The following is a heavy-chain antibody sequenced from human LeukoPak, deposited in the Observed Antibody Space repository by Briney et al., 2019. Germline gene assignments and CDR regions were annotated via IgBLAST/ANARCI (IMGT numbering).Heavy chain of an antibody. CDR2: IHDSGTI. J-gene: IGHJ5*02. Sequence: PSVTLSLNCTVSGGSISGSYWNWIRQPPGKGLEWIGCIHDSGTINYNPSLKSRVTISLHTSKNQFSLRLTSVTAADTAVYYCAIEHDGATYSNLWGQGTLVAVSS. CDR3: AIEHDGATYSNL. CDR1: GGSISGSY. V-gene: IGHV4-59*01. D-gene: IGHD5-12*01.